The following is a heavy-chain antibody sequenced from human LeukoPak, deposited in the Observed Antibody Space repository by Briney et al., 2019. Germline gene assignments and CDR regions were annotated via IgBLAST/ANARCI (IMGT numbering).Heavy chain of an antibody. Sequence: ASVKVSCKASGYTFTSYDINWVRQAAGQGLEWMGWMNPNSGNTGYAQKFQGRVTMTRNTSISTAYMELSSLRSEDTAVYYCARVYGSGSSFYYYYGMDVWGQGTTVTVSS. V-gene: IGHV1-8*01. J-gene: IGHJ6*02. D-gene: IGHD3-10*01. CDR1: GYTFTSYD. CDR3: ARVYGSGSSFYYYYGMDV. CDR2: MNPNSGNT.